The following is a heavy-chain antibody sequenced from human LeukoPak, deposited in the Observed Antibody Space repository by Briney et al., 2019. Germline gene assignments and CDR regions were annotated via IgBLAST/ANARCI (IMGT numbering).Heavy chain of an antibody. D-gene: IGHD3-10*01. Sequence: PGGSLRLSCAASGFTFDDYAMHWVRQAPGKGLEWVSGISWNSGSIGYADSVKGRFTISRDNAKNSLYLQMNSLRAEDTALYYCAKDIGFGEFNAFDIWGQGTMVTVSS. V-gene: IGHV3-9*01. CDR1: GFTFDDYA. J-gene: IGHJ3*02. CDR3: AKDIGFGEFNAFDI. CDR2: ISWNSGSI.